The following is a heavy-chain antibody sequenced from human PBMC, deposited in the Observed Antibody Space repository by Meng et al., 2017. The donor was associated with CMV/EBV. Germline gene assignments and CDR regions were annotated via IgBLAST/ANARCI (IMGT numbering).Heavy chain of an antibody. Sequence: ASVKVSCKASGYTFTSYGIGWMRQAPGQGLEWMGWISAYNGNTNYAQKLQGRVTMTTDTSTSTAYMELRSLRSDDTAVYYCARARLGVEIGAHPSYYYYGMDVWGQGTTVTVSS. CDR2: ISAYNGNT. CDR1: GYTFTSYG. V-gene: IGHV1-18*01. D-gene: IGHD5-24*01. J-gene: IGHJ6*02. CDR3: ARARLGVEIGAHPSYYYYGMDV.